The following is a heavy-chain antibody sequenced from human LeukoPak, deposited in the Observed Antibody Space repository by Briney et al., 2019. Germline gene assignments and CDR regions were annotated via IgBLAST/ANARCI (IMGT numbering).Heavy chain of an antibody. CDR1: GFTFDDYA. CDR3: ARERYGNYN. D-gene: IGHD4-11*01. V-gene: IGHV3-9*01. J-gene: IGHJ4*02. Sequence: QPGGSLRLSCAASGFTFDDYAMHWVRQAPGKGLEWVSGISWNSGSIGYADSVKGRFTISRDNAKNSLFLQMNSLRAEDTAVYYCARERYGNYNWGQGTLVTVSS. CDR2: ISWNSGSI.